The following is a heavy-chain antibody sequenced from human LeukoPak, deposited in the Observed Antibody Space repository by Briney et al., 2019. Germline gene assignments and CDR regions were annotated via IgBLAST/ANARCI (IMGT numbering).Heavy chain of an antibody. D-gene: IGHD3-22*01. CDR2: IKSDGST. CDR1: GFTLIRYS. CDR3: ARAPAEIGGYYPEYFRH. J-gene: IGHJ1*01. Sequence: GGSLRLSSAASGFTLIRYSMHWVRQAPGKGLGWVSHIKSDGSTNYTASLKGQFTISSDNPKNTISLQRNSLSAEDTAVYYCARAPAEIGGYYPEYFRHWGQGPVVSVSS. V-gene: IGHV3-74*01.